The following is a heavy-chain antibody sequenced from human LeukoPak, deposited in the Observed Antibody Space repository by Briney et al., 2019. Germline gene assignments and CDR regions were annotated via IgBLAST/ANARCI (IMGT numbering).Heavy chain of an antibody. CDR2: INPNSGGT. Sequence: ASVKVSCKASGYTFTGYYMHWVRQAPGQGLEWMGRINPNSGGTNYAQKFQGRVTMTRDTSISTAYMELSRLRSDDTAVYYCARVLSKYCSSTSCYLSYWGQGTLVTVSS. D-gene: IGHD2-2*01. J-gene: IGHJ4*02. V-gene: IGHV1-2*06. CDR1: GYTFTGYY. CDR3: ARVLSKYCSSTSCYLSY.